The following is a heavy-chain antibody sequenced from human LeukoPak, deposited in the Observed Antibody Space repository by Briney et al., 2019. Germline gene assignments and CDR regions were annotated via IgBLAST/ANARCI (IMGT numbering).Heavy chain of an antibody. V-gene: IGHV5-51*01. D-gene: IGHD2-2*03. CDR3: ARADGYCSSTSCHYYYGMDV. CDR1: GYSFTSYW. J-gene: IGHJ6*02. Sequence: GESLKISCKGSGYSFTSYWIGWVRQIPGKGLEWMGIIYPGDSDTRYSPSFQGQATISADKSISTAYLQWSSLKASDTAMYYCARADGYCSSTSCHYYYGMDVWGQGTTVTVSS. CDR2: IYPGDSDT.